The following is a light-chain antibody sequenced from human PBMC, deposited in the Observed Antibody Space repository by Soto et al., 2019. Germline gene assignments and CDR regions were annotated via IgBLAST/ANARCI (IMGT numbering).Light chain of an antibody. CDR2: KAS. CDR1: QSITSW. J-gene: IGKJ1*01. CDR3: QQYNTYPT. V-gene: IGKV1-5*03. Sequence: DIQMTQSPSTLSASIGDRVTITCRASQSITSWLAWYQQKPGKAPKLLIYKASNLESGVPSRFSGSGSGTDFTLIISSLQPSDFATYYCQQYNTYPTFGQGTKVEFK.